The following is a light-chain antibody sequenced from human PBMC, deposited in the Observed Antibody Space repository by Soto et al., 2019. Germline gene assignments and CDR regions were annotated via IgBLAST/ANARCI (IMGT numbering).Light chain of an antibody. CDR1: QSVSSSY. J-gene: IGKJ1*01. CDR2: SAS. V-gene: IGKV3-20*01. CDR3: QHYGNSPQT. Sequence: ETVMTQAAATLSLSPGERATLSCMASQSVSSSYLACYQQRPGQAPRLVIYSASSRATGIPDRISGSASGADFTLTISRLEPEDFAVYYCQHYGNSPQTFGQGTKVDIK.